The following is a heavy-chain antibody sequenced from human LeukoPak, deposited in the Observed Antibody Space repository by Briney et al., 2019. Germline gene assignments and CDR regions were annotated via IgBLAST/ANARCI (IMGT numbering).Heavy chain of an antibody. D-gene: IGHD4-17*01. V-gene: IGHV3-7*01. CDR3: ARLLTTVTTNWFDP. CDR2: IKHDGSGK. J-gene: IGHJ5*02. Sequence: GGSLRLSCAASGFTFSSFSMTWVRQAPGKGLEWVANIKHDGSGKYYVDSVKGRFTISRDNAKNSLYLQMYSLRAEDTAVYYCARLLTTVTTNWFDPWGQGTLVTVSS. CDR1: GFTFSSFS.